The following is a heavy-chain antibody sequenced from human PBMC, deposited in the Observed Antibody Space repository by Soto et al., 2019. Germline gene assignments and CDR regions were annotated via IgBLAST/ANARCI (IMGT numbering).Heavy chain of an antibody. Sequence: GGSLRLSCAASGFTFSNAWMSWVRQAPGKGLEWVGRIKSKTDGGTTDYAAPVKGRFTISRDDSKNTLYLQMNSLKTEDTAVYYCTTLPLLWFGELLSPLDYWGQGTLVTVSS. CDR1: GFTFSNAW. CDR2: IKSKTDGGTT. CDR3: TTLPLLWFGELLSPLDY. D-gene: IGHD3-10*01. J-gene: IGHJ4*02. V-gene: IGHV3-15*01.